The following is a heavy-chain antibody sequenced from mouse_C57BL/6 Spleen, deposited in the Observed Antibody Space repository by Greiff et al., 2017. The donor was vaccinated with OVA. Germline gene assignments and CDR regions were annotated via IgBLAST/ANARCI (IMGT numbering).Heavy chain of an antibody. D-gene: IGHD1-1*01. CDR3: ARVTTVVPYYFDY. V-gene: IGHV5-17*01. J-gene: IGHJ2*01. CDR1: GFTFSDYG. CDR2: ISSGSSTI. Sequence: EVKLVESGGGLVKPGGSLKLSCAASGFTFSDYGMHWVRQAPEKGLEWVAYISSGSSTIYYADTVKGRFTISRDNAKNTLFLQMTSLRSEDTAMYYCARVTTVVPYYFDYWGQGTTLTVSS.